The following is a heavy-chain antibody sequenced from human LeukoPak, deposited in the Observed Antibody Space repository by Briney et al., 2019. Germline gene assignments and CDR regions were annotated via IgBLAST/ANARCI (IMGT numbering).Heavy chain of an antibody. CDR1: GFGLRNYW. Sequence: PGGSLRLSCVASGFGLRNYWMSWVRQAPGKGLEWVANIKQDESEKYYVDSVEGRFTISRDNAKNSLYLQMNSLRAEDTAVYYCARALDSSSSRYQAFEYWGQGTLVTVSS. V-gene: IGHV3-7*01. CDR2: IKQDESEK. J-gene: IGHJ4*02. CDR3: ARALDSSSSRYQAFEY. D-gene: IGHD2-2*01.